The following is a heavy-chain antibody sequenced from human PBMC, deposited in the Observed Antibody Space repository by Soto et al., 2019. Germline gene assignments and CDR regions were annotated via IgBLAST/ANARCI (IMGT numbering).Heavy chain of an antibody. D-gene: IGHD6-19*01. V-gene: IGHV3-30*18. J-gene: IGHJ4*02. CDR2: ISYDGSNK. Sequence: QVQLVESGGGVVQPGRSLRLSCAASGFTFSSYGMHWVRQAPGKGLEWVAVISYDGSNKYYADSVKGRFTISRDNSKNTLYLQMNSLRAEDTAVYYGAKDWYSSGWYPDYWGQGTLVTVSS. CDR3: AKDWYSSGWYPDY. CDR1: GFTFSSYG.